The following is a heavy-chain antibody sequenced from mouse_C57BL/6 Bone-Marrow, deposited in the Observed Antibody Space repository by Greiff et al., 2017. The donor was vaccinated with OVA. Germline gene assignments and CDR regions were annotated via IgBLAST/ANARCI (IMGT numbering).Heavy chain of an antibody. D-gene: IGHD2-5*01. CDR2: TFYSGIT. CDR3: ARVAYYSNYGAMDY. Sequence: EVMLVESGPSLVRPSQTLSLTCTVTGFSINSDCYWIWIRQLPGNKLEYIGYTFYSGITYYNPSLESRTYITRDKSKNQFSLKLSSVTTEDTATYYGARVAYYSNYGAMDYWGQGTSVTVSS. J-gene: IGHJ4*01. CDR1: GFSINSDCY. V-gene: IGHV3-3*01.